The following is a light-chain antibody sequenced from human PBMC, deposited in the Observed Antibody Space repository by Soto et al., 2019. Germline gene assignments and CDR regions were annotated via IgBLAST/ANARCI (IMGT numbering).Light chain of an antibody. CDR3: QQSYSTPYT. J-gene: IGKJ2*01. CDR2: WAS. CDR1: QSVLSNSNNKNY. Sequence: DIVMTQSPDSLAVSLGERATINCNSSQSVLSNSNNKNYLAWYQQKPGQPPKLLIYWASTREFGVPDRFSGSGSGTDFTLTISSLQPEDFATYYCQQSYSTPYTFGQGTKLEIK. V-gene: IGKV4-1*01.